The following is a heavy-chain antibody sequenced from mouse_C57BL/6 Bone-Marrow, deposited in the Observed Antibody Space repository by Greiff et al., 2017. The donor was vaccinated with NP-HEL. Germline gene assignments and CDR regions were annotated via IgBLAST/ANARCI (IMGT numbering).Heavy chain of an antibody. CDR2: INPGSGGT. Sequence: VQLQQSGAELVRPGTSVKVSCKASGYAFTNYLIEWVKQRPGQGLEWIGVINPGSGGTNYNEKFKGKATLTADKSSSTAYMQLSSLTSEDSAVYFCAIYGSSPYYAMDYWGQGTSVTVSS. V-gene: IGHV1-54*01. CDR3: AIYGSSPYYAMDY. CDR1: GYAFTNYL. D-gene: IGHD1-1*01. J-gene: IGHJ4*01.